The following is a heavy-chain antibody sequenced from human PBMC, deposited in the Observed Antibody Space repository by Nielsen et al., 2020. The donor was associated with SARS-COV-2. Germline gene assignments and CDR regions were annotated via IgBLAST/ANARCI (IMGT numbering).Heavy chain of an antibody. CDR1: EFTFSSYA. Sequence: GGSLRLSCAASEFTFSSYAMHWVRQAPGKGLEWVAVISYDGSNKYYADSVKGRFTISRDNSKNTLYLQMNSLRAEDTAVYYCARERFAGTTLEETDYWGQGTLVTVSS. CDR2: ISYDGSNK. V-gene: IGHV3-30-3*01. CDR3: ARERFAGTTLEETDY. D-gene: IGHD1/OR15-1a*01. J-gene: IGHJ4*02.